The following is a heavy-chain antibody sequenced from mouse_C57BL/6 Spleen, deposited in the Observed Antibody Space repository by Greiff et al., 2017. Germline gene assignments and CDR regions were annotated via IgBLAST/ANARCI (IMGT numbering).Heavy chain of an antibody. J-gene: IGHJ4*01. CDR1: GFSLTSYG. CDR2: IWGGGST. D-gene: IGHD1-1*01. Sequence: VKLMESGPGLVAPSQCLSITCTVSGFSLTSYGVDWVRPPPGKGLEWLGVIWGGGSTNYNSAFLSRRIISKDNSKSQVFLKMNSLQTDDTAMYYCAIRGDYYGREAMDYWGQGTSVTVSS. CDR3: AIRGDYYGREAMDY. V-gene: IGHV2-9*01.